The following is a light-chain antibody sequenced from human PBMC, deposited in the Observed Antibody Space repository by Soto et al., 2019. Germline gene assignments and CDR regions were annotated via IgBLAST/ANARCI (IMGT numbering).Light chain of an antibody. J-gene: IGKJ2*01. CDR1: QSVGSY. CDR2: DAS. Sequence: EIELTQSPATLSLSPGERATLSCRASQSVGSYLAWYQQKPGQAPRLLIYDASNRATGIPARFSGSGSGTDFTLTISSLEPEDFAVYYCQQRNNWPPYSFGPGTKLEIK. V-gene: IGKV3-11*01. CDR3: QQRNNWPPYS.